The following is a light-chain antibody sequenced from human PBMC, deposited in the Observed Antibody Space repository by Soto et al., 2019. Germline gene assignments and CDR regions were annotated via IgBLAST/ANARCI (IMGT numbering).Light chain of an antibody. CDR1: RSIYTW. CDR3: QQADSFPLT. Sequence: DIQMTQSPSSVSASIGDRVTISCRASRSIYTWLVWYQQKPGKAPKLLVYAASSLQSGVPSRFSGSGYGTDFTLTISSLQPEDFATYYCQQADSFPLTFGGGTKVEI. CDR2: AAS. J-gene: IGKJ4*01. V-gene: IGKV1-12*01.